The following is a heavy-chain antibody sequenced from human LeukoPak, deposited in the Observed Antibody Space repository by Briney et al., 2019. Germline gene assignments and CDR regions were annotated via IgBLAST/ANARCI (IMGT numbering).Heavy chain of an antibody. V-gene: IGHV3-23*01. CDR1: GFTFSSYA. CDR3: AKENKGGPKILGVG. CDR2: ISGSGGST. D-gene: IGHD2-8*01. J-gene: IGHJ4*02. Sequence: GGSLRLSCAASGFTFSSYAMSWVRQAPGKGLEWVSAISGSGGSTYYADSVKGRFTISRDDSKNTLYLQTNSLRAEDTAVYYCAKENKGGPKILGVGWGQGTLVTVSS.